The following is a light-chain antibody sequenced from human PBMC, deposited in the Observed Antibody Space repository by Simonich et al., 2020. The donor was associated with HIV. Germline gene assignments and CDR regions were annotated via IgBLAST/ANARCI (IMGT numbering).Light chain of an antibody. Sequence: EIVLTQSPGTLSLSPGERAPLSCRASQSVSIRYFAWYQQKPGQAPRLLIYSTSSRATCIPDRFSGSGSGTDFTLTISRLEPEDFAVYYCQQYDKWPPVLAFGGGTKVEIK. CDR1: QSVSIRY. CDR2: STS. CDR3: QQYDKWPPVLA. V-gene: IGKV3-20*01. J-gene: IGKJ4*01.